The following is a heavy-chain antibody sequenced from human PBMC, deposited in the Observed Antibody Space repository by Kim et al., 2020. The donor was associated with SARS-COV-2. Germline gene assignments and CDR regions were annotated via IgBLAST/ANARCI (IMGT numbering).Heavy chain of an antibody. V-gene: IGHV3-53*01. D-gene: IGHD4-17*01. Sequence: GGSLRLSCAASGFTVSSNYMSWVRQAPGKGLEWVSVIYSGGSTYYADSVKGRFTISRDNSKNTLYLQMNSLRAEDTAVYYCASPTTVTHVWAFDIWGQGTIGTVSS. CDR2: IYSGGST. J-gene: IGHJ3*02. CDR1: GFTVSSNY. CDR3: ASPTTVTHVWAFDI.